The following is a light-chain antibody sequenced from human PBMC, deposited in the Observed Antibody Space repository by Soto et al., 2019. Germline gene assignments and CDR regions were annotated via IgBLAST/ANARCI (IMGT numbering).Light chain of an antibody. CDR1: NIGSKS. CDR2: YDS. Sequence: SYELTQPPSVSVAPGKTASVTCGGNNIGSKSVHWYQQKPGQAPVLAIYYDSDRPSGIPERFSGSNSGNTATLTISRVEVGDEADYYCQVWDRRTHVVFGGGTKLTVL. CDR3: QVWDRRTHVV. V-gene: IGLV3-21*04. J-gene: IGLJ2*01.